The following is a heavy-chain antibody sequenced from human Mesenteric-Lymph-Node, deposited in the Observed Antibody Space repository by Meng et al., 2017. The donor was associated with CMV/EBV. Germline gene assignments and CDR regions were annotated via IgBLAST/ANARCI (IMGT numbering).Heavy chain of an antibody. CDR1: GFTVSSNY. CDR3: AKAKEVRATPDYYNGMDV. CDR2: FYVCGSI. Sequence: GESLKISCAAAGFTVSSNYMTWVRQAPGKGLEWVSVFYVCGSIYCADSVKGRFTISRDNSKNTLYLQMNSLRAEDTAVYYCAKAKEVRATPDYYNGMDVWGQGTTVTVSS. D-gene: IGHD1-26*01. V-gene: IGHV3-66*03. J-gene: IGHJ6*02.